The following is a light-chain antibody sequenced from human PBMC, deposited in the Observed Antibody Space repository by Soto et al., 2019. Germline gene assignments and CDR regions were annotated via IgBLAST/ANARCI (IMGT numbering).Light chain of an antibody. CDR1: QGINNF. V-gene: IGKV1-9*01. Sequence: DIQLTQSPSFLSASVTDRVTITCRARQGINNFLALYQQKPGKAPKLLIYAASKLQRRVPSTFSGSGSGTAFTLNISSLQPEDFATYYCLQLHSYPLTFGGGTKVEIK. CDR3: LQLHSYPLT. J-gene: IGKJ4*01. CDR2: AAS.